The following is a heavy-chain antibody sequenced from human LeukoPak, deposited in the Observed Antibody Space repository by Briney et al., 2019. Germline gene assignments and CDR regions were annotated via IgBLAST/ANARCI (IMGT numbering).Heavy chain of an antibody. J-gene: IGHJ5*02. V-gene: IGHV1-69*13. D-gene: IGHD3-3*01. CDR1: GYTFTTYY. Sequence: GASVKVSCKASGYTFTTYYMHWVRQAPGQGLEWMGGIIPIFGTANYAQKFQGRVTITADESTSTAYMELSSLRSEDTAVYYCARDLDDFWTHDPWGQGTLVTVSS. CDR3: ARDLDDFWTHDP. CDR2: IIPIFGTA.